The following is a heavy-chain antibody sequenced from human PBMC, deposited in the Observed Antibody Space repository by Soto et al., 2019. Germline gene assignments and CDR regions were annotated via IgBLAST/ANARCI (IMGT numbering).Heavy chain of an antibody. J-gene: IGHJ4*02. V-gene: IGHV3-30*18. Sequence: QPGGSLRLSCAASGFTFSSYGMHWVRQAPGKGLQWVAVISYDGSNKYYADSVKGRLTIARDNSKNTLYLQMNSLRAEDPAVYYCAKDWTAQQLVDDYWGQGTLVTVSS. CDR3: AKDWTAQQLVDDY. D-gene: IGHD6-13*01. CDR2: ISYDGSNK. CDR1: GFTFSSYG.